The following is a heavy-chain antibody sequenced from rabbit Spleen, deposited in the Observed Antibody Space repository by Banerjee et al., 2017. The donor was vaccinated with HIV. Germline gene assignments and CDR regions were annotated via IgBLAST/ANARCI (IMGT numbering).Heavy chain of an antibody. Sequence: EQLEESGGGLVKPEGSLTLTCKASGVSLNDKDVMCWVRQAPGKGLEWIACIYGGSSDSTYYASWAKGRFTISKTSSTTVTLQMTSLTVADTATYFCARNYVNAFDPWGQGTLVTVS. CDR3: ARNYVNAFDP. J-gene: IGHJ2*01. D-gene: IGHD1-1*01. V-gene: IGHV1S45*01. CDR1: GVSLNDKDV. CDR2: IYGGSSDST.